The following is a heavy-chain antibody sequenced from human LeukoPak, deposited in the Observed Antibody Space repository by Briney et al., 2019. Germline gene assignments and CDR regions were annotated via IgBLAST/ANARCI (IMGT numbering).Heavy chain of an antibody. D-gene: IGHD4-11*01. Sequence: GGSLRLSCAASGFSFSTYWMRWARQTPGKGLEWVANLKGDGSEINYVDSVKGRFTSSRDNAKNSLSLQMNSLTADDTGVYYCAREGLPYSGDHWGQGTLVTVSS. V-gene: IGHV3-7*01. CDR1: GFSFSTYW. CDR2: LKGDGSEI. CDR3: AREGLPYSGDH. J-gene: IGHJ4*02.